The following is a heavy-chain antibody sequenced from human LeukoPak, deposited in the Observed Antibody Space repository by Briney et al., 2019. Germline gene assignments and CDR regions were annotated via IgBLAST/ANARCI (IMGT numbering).Heavy chain of an antibody. J-gene: IGHJ6*02. CDR3: ARAGSGSYYGLAYYYYYGMDV. V-gene: IGHV1-3*01. Sequence: ASVKVSCKASGYTFSGYAMHWVRQAPGQRLEWMGWVNAGNGNTKYSQKFQGRVTITRDTSASTAYMELSSLRSEDTAVYYCARAGSGSYYGLAYYYYYGMDVWGQGTTVTVSS. CDR1: GYTFSGYA. CDR2: VNAGNGNT. D-gene: IGHD1-26*01.